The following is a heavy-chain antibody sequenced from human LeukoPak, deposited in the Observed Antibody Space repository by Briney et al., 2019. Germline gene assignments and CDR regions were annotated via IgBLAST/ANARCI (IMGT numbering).Heavy chain of an antibody. V-gene: IGHV4-59*01. CDR1: GGSISSYY. J-gene: IGHJ4*02. D-gene: IGHD4-11*01. CDR2: IYYSGST. CDR3: AREAEAKYSNYVDY. Sequence: PSETLSLTCTVSGGSISSYYWSWIRQPPGKGLEWIGYIYYSGSTNYNPSLKGRVTISVDTSKNQFSLKLSSVTAADTAVYYCAREAEAKYSNYVDYWGQGTLVTVSS.